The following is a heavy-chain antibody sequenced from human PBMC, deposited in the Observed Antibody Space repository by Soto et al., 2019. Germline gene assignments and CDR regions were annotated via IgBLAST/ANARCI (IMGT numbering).Heavy chain of an antibody. J-gene: IGHJ4*02. CDR3: ARDSRELTRTYYFDY. CDR2: IYYSGST. D-gene: IGHD1-26*01. CDR1: GGSISSYY. V-gene: IGHV4-59*01. Sequence: PSETLSLTCTVSGGSISSYYWSWIRQPPGKGLEWIGYIYYSGSTNYNPSLKSRVTISVDTSKNQFSLKLSSVTAADTAEYYCARDSRELTRTYYFDYWGQGTLVTVSS.